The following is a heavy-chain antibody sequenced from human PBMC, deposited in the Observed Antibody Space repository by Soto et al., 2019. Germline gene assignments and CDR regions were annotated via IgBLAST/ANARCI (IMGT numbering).Heavy chain of an antibody. D-gene: IGHD2-2*01. CDR3: ARTRLDCRGTSCYDY. Sequence: QVQLVQSGAEVKKPGASVKVSCKASGYTFTSYCISWVRQAPGQGLEWMAWISGYNGNTNYEQKVQGRVTVTADTSTSTAYMELRSLRADDTAVYYCARTRLDCRGTSCYDYWGQGTLVTVSS. J-gene: IGHJ4*02. CDR2: ISGYNGNT. V-gene: IGHV1-18*01. CDR1: GYTFTSYC.